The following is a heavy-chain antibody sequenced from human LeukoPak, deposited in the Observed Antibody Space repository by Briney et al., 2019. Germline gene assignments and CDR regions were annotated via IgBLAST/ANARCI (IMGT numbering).Heavy chain of an antibody. J-gene: IGHJ4*02. CDR2: IIPIFGTA. CDR1: GGTFSSYA. D-gene: IGHD1-26*01. Sequence: GSSVKVSCKASGGTFSSYAISWVRQAPGQGLEWMGGIIPIFGTANYAQKFQGRVPLTKDESTSTAYLELSSLRSEDTAVYYCVSSSKIVGATHFDYWGQGTLVTVSS. V-gene: IGHV1-69*05. CDR3: VSSSKIVGATHFDY.